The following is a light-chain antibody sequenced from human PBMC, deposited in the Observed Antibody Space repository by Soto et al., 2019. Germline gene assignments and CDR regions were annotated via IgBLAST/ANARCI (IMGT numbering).Light chain of an antibody. CDR3: QQSDSSPWT. CDR2: AAS. V-gene: IGKV1-39*01. Sequence: DIQMTQSPSSLSASVGDRVTITCRASQNILSYLNWYQQKPGKAPKVLIYAASSLQSGVPSRFSGSRSATDFTLTINSLQPEDIATYYCQQSDSSPWTFGQGTKVEIK. CDR1: QNILSY. J-gene: IGKJ1*01.